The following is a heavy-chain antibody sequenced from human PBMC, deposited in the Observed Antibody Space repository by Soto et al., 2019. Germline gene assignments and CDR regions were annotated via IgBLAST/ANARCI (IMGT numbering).Heavy chain of an antibody. Sequence: EVQLVESGGGLVQRGGSLRLSCAASGFSFSTYSMNWVRQAPGKGLEWVSYISSRSYTIYYVDSVKGRFTISRDNAKNSLYLQMNSLRDEDTAVYYCARGGSSSDNGMAVWGQGTTVTVSS. CDR3: ARGGSSSDNGMAV. J-gene: IGHJ6*02. D-gene: IGHD6-6*01. CDR1: GFSFSTYS. V-gene: IGHV3-48*02. CDR2: ISSRSYTI.